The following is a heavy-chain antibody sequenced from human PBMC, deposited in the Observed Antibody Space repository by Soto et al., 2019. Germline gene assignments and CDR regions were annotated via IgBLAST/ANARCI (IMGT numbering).Heavy chain of an antibody. V-gene: IGHV1-18*01. D-gene: IGHD1-1*01. CDR2: ISAHNGNT. CDR3: ARGRNGDC. J-gene: IGHJ4*02. Sequence: QVHLVQSGAEVKKPGASVKVSCKASGYTFTSYGITWVRQAPGQGLEWMGWISAHNGNTDYAQKLQGRVSMTRDTTTSTASREPRRVISSDTAVYSRARGRNGDCLGQGALVTVS. CDR1: GYTFTSYG.